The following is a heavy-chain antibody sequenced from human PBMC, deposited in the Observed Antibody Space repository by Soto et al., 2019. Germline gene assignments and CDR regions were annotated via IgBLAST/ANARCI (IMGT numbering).Heavy chain of an antibody. CDR3: AREMTTAHGGY. CDR1: GFTFSSYS. J-gene: IGHJ4*02. V-gene: IGHV3-21*01. D-gene: IGHD4-17*01. CDR2: ISSSSSYI. Sequence: EVQLVESGGGLVKPGGSLRLSCAASGFTFSSYSMNWVRQAPGKGLEWVSSISSSSSYIYYADSVKGRFTISRDNAKNSLYLKMNSLRAEDTAVYYCAREMTTAHGGYWGQGTLVTVSS.